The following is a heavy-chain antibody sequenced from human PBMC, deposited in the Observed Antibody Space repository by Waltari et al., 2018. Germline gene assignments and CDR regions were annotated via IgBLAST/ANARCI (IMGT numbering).Heavy chain of an antibody. J-gene: IGHJ4*02. CDR3: AKDSGPFRIVVVFDY. CDR1: GFTFSGHG. D-gene: IGHD3-22*01. CDR2: IWYDGSNK. V-gene: IGHV3-33*06. Sequence: QVQLVESGGGVVQPGRSLRLSCSASGFTFSGHGTPWVRQAPAKGLEWVAVIWYDGSNKYYADPVKGRFTISRENSKNTLYLQMNSRRAEDTAVYYCAKDSGPFRIVVVFDYWGQGTLVTVSS.